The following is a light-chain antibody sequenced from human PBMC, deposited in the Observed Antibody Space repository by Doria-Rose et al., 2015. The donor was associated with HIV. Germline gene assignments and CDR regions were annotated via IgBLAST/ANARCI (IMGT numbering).Light chain of an antibody. CDR2: DAS. V-gene: IGKV3-20*01. Sequence: TQSPGTLSLSPGERATLSCRASQRVKSSYLAWYQQKPGQAPSLLIYDASTRATGIPDRFSGSGSGTGFTLTISRLEPEDFALYYCHQYGTSWTFGQGTKVEI. CDR1: QRVKSSY. J-gene: IGKJ1*01. CDR3: HQYGTSWT.